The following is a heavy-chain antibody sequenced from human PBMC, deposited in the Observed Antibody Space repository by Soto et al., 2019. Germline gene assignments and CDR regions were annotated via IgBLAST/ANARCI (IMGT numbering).Heavy chain of an antibody. V-gene: IGHV1-69*13. CDR3: GRESDYHDSSGQADAFDI. CDR2: IIPIFGTA. D-gene: IGHD3-22*01. CDR1: EGTFSSYA. Sequence: ASVKVSCKASEGTFSSYAISWVRQAPGQGLEWMGGIIPIFGTANYAQKFQGRVTITADESTSTAYMELSSLRSEDTAAYYCGRESDYHDSSGQADAFDIWGQGTMVTVSS. J-gene: IGHJ3*02.